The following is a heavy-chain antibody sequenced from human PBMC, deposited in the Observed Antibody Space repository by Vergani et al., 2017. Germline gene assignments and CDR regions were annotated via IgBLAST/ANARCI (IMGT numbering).Heavy chain of an antibody. CDR1: ESSFISNE. J-gene: IGHJ4*02. Sequence: EKQLVQSGSETKKPGESLKISCKYSESSFISNEIAWVRQMSGKGLQWMGNINPIDSKIAYSLSFQGQAIMSLDKSITTAYLQWRSLKASDTAIYYCTRHVPCGDGACLHFDHWGQGTQVTVSS. CDR3: TRHVPCGDGACLHFDH. V-gene: IGHV5-51*01. D-gene: IGHD2-21*01. CDR2: INPIDSKI.